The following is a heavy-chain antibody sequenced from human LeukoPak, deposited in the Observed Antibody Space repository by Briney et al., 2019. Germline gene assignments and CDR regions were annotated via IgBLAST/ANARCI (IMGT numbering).Heavy chain of an antibody. CDR3: ACGGAGGANDY. Sequence: PGGSLRLSCAASGFTFSDYHMSWIRQAPGKGLEWVSYITSGVTTTHYADSVKGRFTISRDDAKNSLYLQMSSLRAEDTAVYYCACGGAGGANDYWGQGTLVTVSS. D-gene: IGHD2-8*02. CDR1: GFTFSDYH. J-gene: IGHJ4*02. CDR2: ITSGVTTT. V-gene: IGHV3-11*04.